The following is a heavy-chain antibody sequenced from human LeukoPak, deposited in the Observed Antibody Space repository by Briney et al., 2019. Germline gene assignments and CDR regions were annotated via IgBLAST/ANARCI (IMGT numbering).Heavy chain of an antibody. Sequence: ALVKVSCKASGYTFSAYCMHWVRQAPGQGLEWMGWINPKSGGTNYAQQFQDRVTMTRDTSISSTYMELSRLKSDDTAVYYCVRDLGISGWYAPPLGYFDSWGQGTLVTVSS. V-gene: IGHV1-2*02. J-gene: IGHJ4*02. CDR2: INPKSGGT. CDR1: GYTFSAYC. D-gene: IGHD6-19*01. CDR3: VRDLGISGWYAPPLGYFDS.